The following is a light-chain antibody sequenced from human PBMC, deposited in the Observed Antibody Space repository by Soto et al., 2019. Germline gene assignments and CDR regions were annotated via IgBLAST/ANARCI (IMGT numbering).Light chain of an antibody. V-gene: IGLV1-44*01. CDR1: RSNIGNNY. Sequence: QSVLTQPPPASGTPGQTVTISCSGSRSNIGNNYVTWYQQFLGKAPKLLIYGSNQRPSGVPDRFSGSKSGTSASLAISGLQSEDESDYYCAAWDDTLNGPVFGGGTKVTVL. J-gene: IGLJ2*01. CDR2: GSN. CDR3: AAWDDTLNGPV.